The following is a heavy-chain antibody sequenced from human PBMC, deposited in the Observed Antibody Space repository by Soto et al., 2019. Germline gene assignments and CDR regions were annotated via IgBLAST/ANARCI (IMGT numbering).Heavy chain of an antibody. Sequence: TSETLSLTCTVSGGSISSGDYYWSWIRQPPGKGLEWIGYIYYSGSTYYNPSLKSRVTISVDTSKNQFSLKLSSVTAADTAVYYCARTTYYYGSGSLDWFDPWGQGTLVTVSS. J-gene: IGHJ5*02. D-gene: IGHD3-10*01. CDR1: GGSISSGDYY. CDR3: ARTTYYYGSGSLDWFDP. V-gene: IGHV4-30-4*01. CDR2: IYYSGST.